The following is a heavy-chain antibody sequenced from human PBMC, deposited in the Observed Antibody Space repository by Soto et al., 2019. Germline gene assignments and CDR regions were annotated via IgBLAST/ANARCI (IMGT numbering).Heavy chain of an antibody. D-gene: IGHD6-19*01. Sequence: EVQLVESGGDLVQPGGSLRLSCVVSGFTINSHWMHWVRQAPGKGLVWVSRINGDGSSTKYADSVKGRFTISRDNAKNTLYFKNNTLRAEDAAVYNCAIAVAGTTAMAYWGQGALVTVSS. CDR1: GFTINSHW. CDR2: INGDGSST. V-gene: IGHV3-74*01. CDR3: AIAVAGTTAMAY. J-gene: IGHJ4*02.